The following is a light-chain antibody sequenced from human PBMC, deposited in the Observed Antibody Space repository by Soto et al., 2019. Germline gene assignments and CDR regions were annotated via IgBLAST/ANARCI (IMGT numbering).Light chain of an antibody. Sequence: QSALTQPPSASGSPGQSVAISCTGTSSDVGGYNYVSWYQQHPGKAPKLMIYEVNKRPSGVTDRFSGSKSGNTASLTVSGLQAEDEADYYCSSYAGSSNVFGTGTNVTVL. J-gene: IGLJ1*01. CDR1: SSDVGGYNY. CDR3: SSYAGSSNV. V-gene: IGLV2-8*01. CDR2: EVN.